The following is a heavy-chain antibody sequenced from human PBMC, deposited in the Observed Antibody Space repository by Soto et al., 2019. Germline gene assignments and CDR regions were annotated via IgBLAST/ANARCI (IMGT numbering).Heavy chain of an antibody. Sequence: ASVKVSCKASGYTFTGYYMHWVRQAPGQGLEWMGWINPNSGGTNYAQKFQGWVTMTRDTSISTAYMELSRLRSDDTAVYYCAREPNVDTAMVGGVGYYYGMEVWGQGTTVTVSS. CDR1: GYTFTGYY. J-gene: IGHJ6*02. V-gene: IGHV1-2*04. D-gene: IGHD5-18*01. CDR3: AREPNVDTAMVGGVGYYYGMEV. CDR2: INPNSGGT.